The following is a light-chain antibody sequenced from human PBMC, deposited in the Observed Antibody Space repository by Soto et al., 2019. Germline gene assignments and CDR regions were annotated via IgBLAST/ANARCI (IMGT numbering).Light chain of an antibody. V-gene: IGLV2-23*02. CDR1: SSDVGAYNL. CDR2: EVA. CDR3: SSYAGSGEV. Sequence: QCVLPQPASVSGSPGQSISISCSGTSSDVGAYNLVSWYQKYPGKAPQLMIYEVATRPSGVSNRFSASKSGNTASLTISGLQAEDEAEYYCSSYAGSGEVFGTG. J-gene: IGLJ1*01.